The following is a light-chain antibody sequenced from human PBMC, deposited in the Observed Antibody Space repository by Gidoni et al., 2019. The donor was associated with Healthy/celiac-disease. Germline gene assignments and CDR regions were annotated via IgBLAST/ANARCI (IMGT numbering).Light chain of an antibody. CDR3: QQRYSTSRT. J-gene: IGKJ1*01. CDR2: AAA. Sequence: IQMTQSPSSLSASVGDRVTITCRASQSIISYLNWYQQKPRKDPKLLIYAAATLQTGGPSRFSGSGSGTDFTLTISSLQPEDFATYYCQQRYSTSRTFGQGTKVEIK. V-gene: IGKV1-39*01. CDR1: QSIISY.